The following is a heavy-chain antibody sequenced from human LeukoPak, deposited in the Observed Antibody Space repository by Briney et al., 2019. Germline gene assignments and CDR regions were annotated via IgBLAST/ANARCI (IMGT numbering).Heavy chain of an antibody. CDR1: GYTFTGYY. CDR2: INPNSGGT. D-gene: IGHD2-2*02. CDR3: AREGDVLEYCSSTGCYSAYNWFDP. J-gene: IGHJ5*02. Sequence: ASVKVSCKASGYTFTGYYMHWVRQAPGQGLEWMGWINPNSGGTNYAQKFQGRVTMTRDTSISTAYMELSRLRSDDTAVYYCAREGDVLEYCSSTGCYSAYNWFDPWGQGTLVTVSS. V-gene: IGHV1-2*02.